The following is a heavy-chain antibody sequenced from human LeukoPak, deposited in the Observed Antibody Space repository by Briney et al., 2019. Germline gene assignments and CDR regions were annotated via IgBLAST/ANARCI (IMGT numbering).Heavy chain of an antibody. D-gene: IGHD4-11*01. CDR2: IKQDGSEK. Sequence: PGGSLRLSCAASGFTFSTYRMSWVRQAPGKGLEWVANIKQDGSEKHYVDSVKGRFTISRDNAKNSLNLQMSSLRAEDTAVYYCTRVEETATTAAIIRKYSYYYYYMDVWGKGNTVTVSS. V-gene: IGHV3-7*01. CDR3: TRVEETATTAAIIRKYSYYYYYMDV. CDR1: GFTFSTYR. J-gene: IGHJ6*03.